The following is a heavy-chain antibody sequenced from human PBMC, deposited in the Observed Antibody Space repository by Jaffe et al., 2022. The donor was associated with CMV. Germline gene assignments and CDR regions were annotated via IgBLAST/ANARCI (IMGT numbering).Heavy chain of an antibody. D-gene: IGHD3-22*01. CDR1: GFTFSSYS. CDR3: ARDLEAYYYDSSGYTDLEFDY. Sequence: EVQLVESGGGLVQPGGSLRLSCAASGFTFSSYSMNWVRQAPGKGLEWVSYISSSSSTIYYADSVKGRFTISRDNAKNSLYLQMNSLRDEDTAVYYCARDLEAYYYDSSGYTDLEFDYWGQGTLVTVSS. CDR2: ISSSSSTI. V-gene: IGHV3-48*02. J-gene: IGHJ4*02.